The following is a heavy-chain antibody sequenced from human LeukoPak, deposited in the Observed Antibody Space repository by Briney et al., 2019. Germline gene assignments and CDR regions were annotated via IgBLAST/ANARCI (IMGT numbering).Heavy chain of an antibody. J-gene: IGHJ3*02. CDR2: INSDGSST. V-gene: IGHV3-74*01. CDR1: GFTFSSYW. D-gene: IGHD1-26*01. Sequence: GGSLRLSCAASGFTFSSYWMHWVRHAPGEGLVWVSRINSDGSSTSYADSVKGRFTISRDNAKNTLYLQMNSLRAEDTAVYYCARDYRSDAFDIWGQGTMVTVSS. CDR3: ARDYRSDAFDI.